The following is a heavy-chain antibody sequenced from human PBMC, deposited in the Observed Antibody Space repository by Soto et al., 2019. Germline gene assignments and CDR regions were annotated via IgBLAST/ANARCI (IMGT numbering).Heavy chain of an antibody. CDR2: IDTSGTKI. CDR1: GYTFSDYY. Sequence: QVQLVESGGDLVKPGGSLRLSCAASGYTFSDYYMSWIRQAPGKGLEWISYIDTSGTKIYYADSVKGRVTITRDNAKNSLYLVMNSLRDEDTAVYYCASHYDMWSGYLSPVDYWGQETLVTVSS. J-gene: IGHJ4*02. CDR3: ASHYDMWSGYLSPVDY. D-gene: IGHD3-3*01. V-gene: IGHV3-11*01.